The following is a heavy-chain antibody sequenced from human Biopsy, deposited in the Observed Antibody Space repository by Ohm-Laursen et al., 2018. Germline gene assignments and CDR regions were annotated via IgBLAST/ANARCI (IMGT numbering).Heavy chain of an antibody. D-gene: IGHD6-19*01. CDR1: GFTFENYA. CDR2: INRNSGSV. V-gene: IGHV3-9*01. Sequence: SLRLSCAASGFTFENYAMNWVRQAPGKGLEWVSGINRNSGSVVYADSVKGRFTISRDNAKNSLYLQMHSLRAEDTAFYYCAKASGYSSGWPIDYWGQGNLVTVSS. CDR3: AKASGYSSGWPIDY. J-gene: IGHJ4*02.